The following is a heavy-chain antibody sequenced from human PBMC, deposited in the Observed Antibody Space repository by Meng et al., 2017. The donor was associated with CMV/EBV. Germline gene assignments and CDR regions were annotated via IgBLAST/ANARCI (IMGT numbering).Heavy chain of an antibody. V-gene: IGHV1-69*05. D-gene: IGHD6-13*01. CDR2: IIPIFGTA. Sequence: SVKVSCKASGGTFSSYAISWVRQAPGQGLEWMGGIIPIFGTANYAQNFRGRVTITTDESTSTAYMELSSLRSEDTAVYYCARGLRYSSSWLFQHDYWGQGTLVTVSS. CDR1: GGTFSSYA. J-gene: IGHJ4*02. CDR3: ARGLRYSSSWLFQHDY.